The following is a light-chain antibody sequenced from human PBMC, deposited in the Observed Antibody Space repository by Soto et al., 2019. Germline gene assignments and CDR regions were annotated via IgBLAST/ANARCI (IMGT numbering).Light chain of an antibody. V-gene: IGLV2-14*01. J-gene: IGLJ2*01. CDR2: EVS. CDR1: SSDVGGYNY. CDR3: SSYTRNSTLV. Sequence: QSALTQPASVSGSPGQSITISCTGTSSDVGGYNYVSWYQQHPGKAPKLMIYEVSNRPSGVSNRFSGSKSGNTASLTIYGLQAEDEADYYCSSYTRNSTLVFGGGTKLTVL.